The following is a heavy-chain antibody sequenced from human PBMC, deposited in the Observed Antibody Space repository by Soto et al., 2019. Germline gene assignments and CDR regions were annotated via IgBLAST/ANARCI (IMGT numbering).Heavy chain of an antibody. CDR1: GGSFSGYY. V-gene: IGHV4-34*01. J-gene: IGHJ6*02. Sequence: PSETLSLTCAVYGGSFSGYYWSWIRQPPGKGLEWIGEINHSGSTNYNPSLKSRVTISVDTSKNQFSLKLSSVTAADTAVYYCARGKLLARRYYYYYGMDVWGLGTTVTVSS. D-gene: IGHD2-21*01. CDR2: INHSGST. CDR3: ARGKLLARRYYYYYGMDV.